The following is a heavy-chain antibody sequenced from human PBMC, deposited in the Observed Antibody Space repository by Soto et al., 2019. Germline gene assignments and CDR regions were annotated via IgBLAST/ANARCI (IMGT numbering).Heavy chain of an antibody. Sequence: GGSLRLSCAASGFTLSSYSMNWVRQAPGKGLEWVSYISSSSSTIYYADSVKGRFTISRDNAKNSLYLQMNSLRDEDTAVYYCASQLLFRMVYATDDAFDIWGQGTMVTVSS. J-gene: IGHJ3*02. V-gene: IGHV3-48*02. CDR1: GFTLSSYS. CDR2: ISSSSSTI. D-gene: IGHD2-8*01. CDR3: ASQLLFRMVYATDDAFDI.